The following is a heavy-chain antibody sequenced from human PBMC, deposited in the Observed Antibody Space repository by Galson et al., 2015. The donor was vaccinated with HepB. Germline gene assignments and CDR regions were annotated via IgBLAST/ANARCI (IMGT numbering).Heavy chain of an antibody. CDR2: IYYSGST. CDR3: ACERRPSVFDY. Sequence: SETLSLTCTVSGGSISSGSYFWGWVRQPPGKGLEWIGSIYYSGSTYYNPSLKSRVTISVDTSKNQFSLKLSSVTAADTAVYYCACERRPSVFDYWGQGTLVTVSS. V-gene: IGHV4-39*07. J-gene: IGHJ4*02. CDR1: GGSISSGSYF.